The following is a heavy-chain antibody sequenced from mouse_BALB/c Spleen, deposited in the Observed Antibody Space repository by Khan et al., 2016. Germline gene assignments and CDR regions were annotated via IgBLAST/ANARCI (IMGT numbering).Heavy chain of an antibody. CDR2: IRYSGST. CDR1: GYSITSDYA. D-gene: IGHD1-2*01. V-gene: IGHV3-2*02. J-gene: IGHJ1*01. Sequence: VQLKESGPGLVKPSQSLSLTCTVTGYSITSDYAWNWIRQFPGNKLEWMGYIRYSGSTTYNPSLKSRISITRDTSKNQFFLHLYSVTTEDTATYYCTRSPTATRYFDVWGAEATVTVSS. CDR3: TRSPTATRYFDV.